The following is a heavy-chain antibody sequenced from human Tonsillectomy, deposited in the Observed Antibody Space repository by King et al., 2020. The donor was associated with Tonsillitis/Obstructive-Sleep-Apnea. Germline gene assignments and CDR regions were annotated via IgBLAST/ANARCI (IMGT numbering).Heavy chain of an antibody. CDR1: GFTFSSYS. J-gene: IGHJ6*02. CDR2: ISSSSSTI. V-gene: IGHV3-48*02. D-gene: IGHD3-10*01. CDR3: ASSVGLYGSGTYGYDYYAMDV. Sequence: VQLVESGGGLVQPGGSLRLSCAASGFTFSSYSMNWVRQAPGKGLEWVSYISSSSSTIYYADSVKGRFTISRDNAKNSLFLQMNSLRDEDTAVYYCASSVGLYGSGTYGYDYYAMDVWGQGTTVTVSS.